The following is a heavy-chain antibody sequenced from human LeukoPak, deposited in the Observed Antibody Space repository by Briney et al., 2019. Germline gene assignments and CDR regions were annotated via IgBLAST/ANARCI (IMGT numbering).Heavy chain of an antibody. Sequence: GASVKVSCKASGYTFTSYGISWVRQAPGQGLEWMGWISAYNGNTNYGKKLQGRVTMTTDTSTSTAYMELRSLRSDDTAVYYCVRGALTMDRSFDPWGQGTLVTVSS. CDR2: ISAYNGNT. CDR3: VRGALTMDRSFDP. V-gene: IGHV1-18*01. CDR1: GYTFTSYG. J-gene: IGHJ5*02. D-gene: IGHD3-10*01.